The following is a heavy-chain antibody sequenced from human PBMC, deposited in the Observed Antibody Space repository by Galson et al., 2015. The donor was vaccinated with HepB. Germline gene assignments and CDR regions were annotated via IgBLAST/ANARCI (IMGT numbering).Heavy chain of an antibody. Sequence: SVKVSCKASGYTFTSYGISWVRQAPGQGLEWMGWISAYNGNTNYAQKLQGRVTMTTDTFTSTAYMELRSLRSDDTAVYYCARDLVGAPAEGWFDPWGQGTLVTVSS. CDR3: ARDLVGAPAEGWFDP. D-gene: IGHD2-2*01. J-gene: IGHJ5*02. V-gene: IGHV1-18*04. CDR2: ISAYNGNT. CDR1: GYTFTSYG.